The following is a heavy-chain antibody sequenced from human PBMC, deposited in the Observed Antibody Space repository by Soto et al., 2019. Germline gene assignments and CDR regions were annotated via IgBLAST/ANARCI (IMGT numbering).Heavy chain of an antibody. D-gene: IGHD2-15*01. CDR3: APLSVSLSGPYGIHV. CDR1: GYSVSSSDYY. V-gene: IGHV4-39*01. J-gene: IGHJ6*02. CDR2: MLYSGLT. Sequence: SETLSLTCSVSGYSVSSSDYYWAWIRQPPGKGLEWIGSMLYSGLTYYNPSLKSRVTLSVDTSKNQFSVRLNSVTASDTAVYYCAPLSVSLSGPYGIHVWGQGTTVPVSS.